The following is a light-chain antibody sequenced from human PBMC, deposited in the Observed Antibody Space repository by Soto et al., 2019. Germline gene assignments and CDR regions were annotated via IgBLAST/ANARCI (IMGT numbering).Light chain of an antibody. V-gene: IGKV4-1*01. CDR2: WAS. Sequence: DIVMTQSPDSLAVSLGERATINCKSSQSVLYSNNKNYVAWYQQKPGQPPKLLIYWASTRESGVPDRFNGSGSGTDFTLTISSLQAEDVAVYYCQQYYDAPQNFGQGTKVEIK. CDR3: QQYYDAPQN. CDR1: QSVLYSNNKNY. J-gene: IGKJ1*01.